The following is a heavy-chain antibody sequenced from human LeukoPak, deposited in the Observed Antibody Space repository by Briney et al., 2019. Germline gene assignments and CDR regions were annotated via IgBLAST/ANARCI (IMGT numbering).Heavy chain of an antibody. D-gene: IGHD6-19*01. J-gene: IGHJ6*03. Sequence: SETLSLTCTVSGGSISSYYWSWIRQPPGKGLEWIGRIYTSGSTNYNPSLKSRVTISVDTSKNQFSLKLSSVTAADTAVYYCARMAVAGIFGYYYYYMDVWGKGTTVTVSS. CDR1: GGSISSYY. CDR2: IYTSGST. CDR3: ARMAVAGIFGYYYYYMDV. V-gene: IGHV4-4*08.